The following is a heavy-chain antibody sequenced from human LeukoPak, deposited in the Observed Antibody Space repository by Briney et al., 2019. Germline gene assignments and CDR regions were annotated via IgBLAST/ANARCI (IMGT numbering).Heavy chain of an antibody. CDR3: AKDQGSIVVRRYFDY. CDR2: ISGSGANI. J-gene: IGHJ4*02. V-gene: IGHV3-23*01. CDR1: GFTFSSYA. Sequence: PGGSLRLSCVGSGFTFSSYAMSWVRQAPGKGPEWVSVISGSGANIYYADSVKGRFTISRDNSKNTLFLQMNSLRAEDTAVYYCAKDQGSIVVRRYFDYWGQGTLVSVSS. D-gene: IGHD3-22*01.